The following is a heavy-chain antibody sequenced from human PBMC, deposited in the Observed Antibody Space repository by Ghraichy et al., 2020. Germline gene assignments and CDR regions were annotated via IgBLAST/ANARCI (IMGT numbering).Heavy chain of an antibody. CDR2: ISGSGGST. D-gene: IGHD3-10*01. CDR1: GFTFSSYA. V-gene: IGHV3-23*01. J-gene: IGHJ4*02. Sequence: GGSLRLSCAASGFTFSSYAMSWVRQAPGKGLEWVSAISGSGGSTYYADSVKGRFTISRDNSKNTLYLQMNSLRAEDTAVYYCAKDRARITMVRDHYFDYWGQGTLVTVSS. CDR3: AKDRARITMVRDHYFDY.